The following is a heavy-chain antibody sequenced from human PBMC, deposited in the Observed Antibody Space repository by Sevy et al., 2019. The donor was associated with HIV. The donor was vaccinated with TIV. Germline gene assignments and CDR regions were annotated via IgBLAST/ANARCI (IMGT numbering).Heavy chain of an antibody. D-gene: IGHD3-10*01. CDR2: ISYDGSDK. Sequence: GGSLRLSCAASGFTFSSFGMHWVRQVPGKGLEWVSFISYDGSDKRYVDSVKGRFTISRDSSKNTLYLQMNSLRGGDTAVYYCAKDGPPYYTSGSYMYYFDYWRQGALVTVSS. CDR1: GFTFSSFG. J-gene: IGHJ4*02. CDR3: AKDGPPYYTSGSYMYYFDY. V-gene: IGHV3-30*18.